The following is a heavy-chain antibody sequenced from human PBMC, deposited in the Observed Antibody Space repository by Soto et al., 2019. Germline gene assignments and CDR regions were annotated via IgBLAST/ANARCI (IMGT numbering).Heavy chain of an antibody. CDR3: ATVPILGGTREPAYYFDH. CDR2: FDPEDGET. CDR1: GYTLTELS. J-gene: IGHJ4*02. Sequence: GASVKVSCKVSGYTLTELSMHWVRQAPGKGLEWMGGFDPEDGETIYAQKFQGRVTMTEDTSTDTAYMELSSLRSEDTAVYYCATVPILGGTREPAYYFDHWGQGTQVTVSS. V-gene: IGHV1-24*01. D-gene: IGHD1-26*01.